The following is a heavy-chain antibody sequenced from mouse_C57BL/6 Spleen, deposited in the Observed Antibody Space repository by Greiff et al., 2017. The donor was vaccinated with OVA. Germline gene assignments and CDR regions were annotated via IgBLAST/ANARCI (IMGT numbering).Heavy chain of an antibody. CDR2: ISSGSSTI. Sequence: EVKVVESGGGLVKPGGSLKLSCAASGFTFSDYGMHWVRQAPEKGLEWVAYISSGSSTIYYADTVKGRFTISRDNAKNTLFLQMTSLRSEDTAMYYCARLNYYGSSLDYWGQGTTLTVSS. CDR3: ARLNYYGSSLDY. V-gene: IGHV5-17*01. J-gene: IGHJ2*01. CDR1: GFTFSDYG. D-gene: IGHD1-1*01.